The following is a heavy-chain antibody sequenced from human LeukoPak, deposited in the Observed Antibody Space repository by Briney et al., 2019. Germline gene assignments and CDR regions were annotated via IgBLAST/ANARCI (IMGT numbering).Heavy chain of an antibody. CDR1: GFTFSIYS. CDR3: ARAGAIRSKSN. J-gene: IGHJ4*02. CDR2: ISSSSSHI. D-gene: IGHD6-6*01. V-gene: IGHV3-21*01. Sequence: PGRTLRLLCAAWGFTFSIYSMNCVRRAPGKALEWVSYISSSSSHIFYADSVKGRFSITRDNAKNSLYLQKNSPRAEDTAVNYCARAGAIRSKSNWGQGTLVTVSS.